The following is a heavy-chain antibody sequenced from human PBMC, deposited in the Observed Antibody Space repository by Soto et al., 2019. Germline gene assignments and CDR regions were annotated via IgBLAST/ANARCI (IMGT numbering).Heavy chain of an antibody. J-gene: IGHJ5*02. Sequence: QVQLQESGPGLVKPSQTLSLTCTVSGGSISSGGYYWSWIRQHPGKGLEWIGYIYYSGSTYYNPSLKSRVTISVETSKNQFSMKMSSVTAAETAVYYCARTKLLWFGEPKGVNWFDPWGQGTLVTVSS. V-gene: IGHV4-31*03. D-gene: IGHD3-10*01. CDR2: IYYSGST. CDR1: GGSISSGGYY. CDR3: ARTKLLWFGEPKGVNWFDP.